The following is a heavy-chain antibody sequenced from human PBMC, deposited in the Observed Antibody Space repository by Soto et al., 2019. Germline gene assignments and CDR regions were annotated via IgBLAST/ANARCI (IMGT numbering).Heavy chain of an antibody. J-gene: IGHJ4*03. V-gene: IGHV4-31*03. CDR3: ARDTGLAPTVWGY. Sequence: QVQLQESGPGLVKPSQTLYLTCSVSGDSIRGGGHYWNWIRQFPGKGLEWIGYVYHSGSTHYNPSLRGRLTISIDTSKNQFSLRIISVTAADTALYYCARDTGLAPTVWGYWGHGTQVTVSS. CDR1: GDSIRGGGHY. D-gene: IGHD7-27*01. CDR2: VYHSGST.